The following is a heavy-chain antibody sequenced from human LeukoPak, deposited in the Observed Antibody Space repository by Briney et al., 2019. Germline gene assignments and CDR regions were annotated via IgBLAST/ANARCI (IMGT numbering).Heavy chain of an antibody. V-gene: IGHV3-30*18. Sequence: GGSLRLSCAASGFTFSSFAMHWVRQAPGKGLEWVAVVSYDGNDKYYADSVKGRFTISRDDSKNTVYLQMNSLRPEDTAVYYCAKRKVKWELDYWGQGTLVTVSS. CDR3: AKRKVKWELDY. CDR1: GFTFSSFA. CDR2: VSYDGNDK. J-gene: IGHJ4*02. D-gene: IGHD1-26*01.